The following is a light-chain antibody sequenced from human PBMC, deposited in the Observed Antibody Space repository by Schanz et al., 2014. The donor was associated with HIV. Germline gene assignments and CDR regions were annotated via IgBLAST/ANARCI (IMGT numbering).Light chain of an antibody. J-gene: IGLJ2*01. Sequence: QSALTQPASVSGSPGQSITISCTGTSSDVGSYNLVSWYQQHPGKAPKLMIYEVSKRPSGVPDRFSGSKSGNTASLTVSGLQAEDEADYYCQSFDSSLSGSNVVFGGGTKLTVL. CDR1: SSDVGSYNL. CDR3: QSFDSSLSGSNVV. CDR2: EVS. V-gene: IGLV2-14*02.